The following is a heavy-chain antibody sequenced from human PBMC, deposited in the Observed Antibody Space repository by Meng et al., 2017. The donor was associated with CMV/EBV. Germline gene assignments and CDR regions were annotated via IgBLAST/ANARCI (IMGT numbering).Heavy chain of an antibody. CDR2: IRYDGSNK. CDR3: AKGREYQLLYRWYYYGMDV. V-gene: IGHV3-30*02. Sequence: GGSLRLSCAAPGFTFSSYGMHWVRQAPGKGLEWVAFIRYDGSNKYYADSVKGRFTISRDNSKNTLYLQMNSLRAEDTAVYYCAKGREYQLLYRWYYYGMDVWGQGTTVTVSS. D-gene: IGHD2-2*02. CDR1: GFTFSSYG. J-gene: IGHJ6*02.